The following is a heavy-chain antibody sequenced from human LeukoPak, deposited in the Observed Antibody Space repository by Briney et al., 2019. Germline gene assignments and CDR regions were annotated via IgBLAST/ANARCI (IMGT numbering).Heavy chain of an antibody. Sequence: VASVTVSCKASGYTFTDYYMHWVRQAPGQGLEWMGWINPNSGVTNYAQKFQGRVTMTRDTSISTAYMELSRLRSDDTAVYSCARSRGLFSSWYADYWGQGTLVTVSS. D-gene: IGHD6-13*01. V-gene: IGHV1-2*02. CDR3: ARSRGLFSSWYADY. J-gene: IGHJ4*02. CDR2: INPNSGVT. CDR1: GYTFTDYY.